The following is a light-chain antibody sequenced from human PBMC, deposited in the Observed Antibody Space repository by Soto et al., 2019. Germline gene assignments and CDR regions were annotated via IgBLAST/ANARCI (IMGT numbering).Light chain of an antibody. Sequence: EMVLTQSPGTLSLSPGERATLSCRASQSVSSSYLAWYQQKPGQAPRLLIYGASSRATGIPDRFSGSGSGTDFTLTISRLEPEDFAVYYCQQYGSSMYTFGQGTKVDIK. CDR3: QQYGSSMYT. CDR1: QSVSSSY. V-gene: IGKV3-20*01. CDR2: GAS. J-gene: IGKJ2*01.